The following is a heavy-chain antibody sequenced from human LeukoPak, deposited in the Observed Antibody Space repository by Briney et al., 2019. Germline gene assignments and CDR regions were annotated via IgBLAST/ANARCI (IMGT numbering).Heavy chain of an antibody. J-gene: IGHJ5*02. V-gene: IGHV1-2*02. CDR1: GYSFTGYW. Sequence: GASVKVSCMTSGYSFTGYWIHWVRQAPGQGFEWLGWIKPNSGGTNYAQKFQESVSMTRDTSINTVYMELSSLRLDDTAVYDCARGVAAGVRRLDPWGQGTLITVSS. CDR3: ARGVAAGVRRLDP. D-gene: IGHD2-15*01. CDR2: IKPNSGGT.